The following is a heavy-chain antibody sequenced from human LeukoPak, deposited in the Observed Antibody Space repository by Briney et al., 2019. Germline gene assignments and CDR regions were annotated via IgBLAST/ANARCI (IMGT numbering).Heavy chain of an antibody. CDR3: TRDSGYKFDF. D-gene: IGHD5-12*01. V-gene: IGHV4-38-2*02. J-gene: IGHJ4*02. Sequence: KSSETLSLTCTVSGYSISSGYYWGWVRQPPGKGLEWIGSLYHSGSPYSNPSLQSRDTISVDTSKNQFSLKLSSMIAADTAVYYCTRDSGYKFDFWGQGTLVMVSS. CDR2: LYHSGSP. CDR1: GYSISSGYY.